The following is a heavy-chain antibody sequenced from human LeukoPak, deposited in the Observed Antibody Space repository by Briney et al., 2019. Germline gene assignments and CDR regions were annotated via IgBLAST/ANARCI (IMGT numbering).Heavy chain of an antibody. J-gene: IGHJ4*02. V-gene: IGHV3-21*01. CDR1: GFTFSSYS. Sequence: GGSLRLSCAASGFTFSSYSMNWVRQAPGKGLEWVSSISSSSSYIYCADSVKGRFTISRDNAKNSLYLQMNSLRAEDTAVYYCARDQGDYYDSSGYDPFDYWGQGTLVTVSS. CDR3: ARDQGDYYDSSGYDPFDY. CDR2: ISSSSSYI. D-gene: IGHD3-22*01.